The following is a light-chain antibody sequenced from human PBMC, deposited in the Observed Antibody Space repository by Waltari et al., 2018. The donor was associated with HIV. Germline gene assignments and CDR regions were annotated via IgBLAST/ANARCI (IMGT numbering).Light chain of an antibody. CDR2: LGS. J-gene: IGKJ4*01. CDR1: QSLLYYNGYNY. Sequence: EIVVTQSPLSLPVTPGEPASISCRSSQSLLYYNGYNYLDWYLQRPGQSPQLLIYLGSNRASGVPDRFSGSGSGTDFTLKISRVEAEDVGVYYCMQALHSPMLTLGGGTKVEIK. CDR3: MQALHSPMLT. V-gene: IGKV2-28*01.